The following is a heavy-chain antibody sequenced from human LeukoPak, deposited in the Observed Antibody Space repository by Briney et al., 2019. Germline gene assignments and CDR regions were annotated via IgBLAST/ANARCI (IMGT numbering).Heavy chain of an antibody. J-gene: IGHJ6*02. CDR2: IWYDGSNK. V-gene: IGHV3-33*01. D-gene: IGHD2-2*01. CDR3: ARDRIVVIPTYRMDV. CDR1: GFTFSSYG. Sequence: QPGGSLRLSCAASGFTFSSYGMHWVRQAPGKGLEWVAVIWYDGSNKYYVDSVKGRFTISRDNSKNTLYLQMNSLRAEDTAVYYCARDRIVVIPTYRMDVWGQGTTVTVSS.